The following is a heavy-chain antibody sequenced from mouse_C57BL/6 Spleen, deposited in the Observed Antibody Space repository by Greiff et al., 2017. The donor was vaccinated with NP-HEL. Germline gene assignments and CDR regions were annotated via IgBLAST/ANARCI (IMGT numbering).Heavy chain of an antibody. J-gene: IGHJ3*01. CDR3: ARQDRNSSGAFAY. Sequence: VQLQQPGAELVKPGASVKLSCKASGYTFTSYWMHWVKQRPGQGLEWIGMIHPNSGSTNYNEKFKSKATLTVDKSSSTAYMQLSSLTSEDSAVYYCARQDRNSSGAFAYWGQGTLVTVSA. CDR1: GYTFTSYW. D-gene: IGHD3-2*02. CDR2: IHPNSGST. V-gene: IGHV1-64*01.